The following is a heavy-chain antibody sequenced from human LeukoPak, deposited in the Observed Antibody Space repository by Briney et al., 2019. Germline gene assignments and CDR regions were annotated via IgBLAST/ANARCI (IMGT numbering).Heavy chain of an antibody. Sequence: SETLSLTCTVSGGSISTYYWSWIRQPPGKGLEWIGYIYYSGSTNYNPSLKSRVTISVDTSKNHFSLKLSSVTAADTAVYYCARGQWLPVFDFWGQGTLVTVSS. V-gene: IGHV4-59*01. D-gene: IGHD3-22*01. CDR1: GGSISTYY. CDR2: IYYSGST. J-gene: IGHJ4*02. CDR3: ARGQWLPVFDF.